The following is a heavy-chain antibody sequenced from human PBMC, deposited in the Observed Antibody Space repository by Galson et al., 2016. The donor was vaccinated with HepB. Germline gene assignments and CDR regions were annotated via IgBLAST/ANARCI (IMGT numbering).Heavy chain of an antibody. CDR2: ISRTSNTI. Sequence: CAASGFSFSSYSMNWVRQAPGKRLEWVSYISRTSNTIYYADPVKGRFTISRDNAKNSLYLQMNSLRDEDTAVYYCAQINGGSYFGLDDWGQGTLVTVSS. V-gene: IGHV3-48*02. CDR1: GFSFSSYS. CDR3: AQINGGSYFGLDD. J-gene: IGHJ4*02. D-gene: IGHD1-26*01.